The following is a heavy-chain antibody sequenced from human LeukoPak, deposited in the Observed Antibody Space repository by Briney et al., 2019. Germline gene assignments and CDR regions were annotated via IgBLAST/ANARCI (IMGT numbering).Heavy chain of an antibody. J-gene: IGHJ6*04. D-gene: IGHD3-10*01. Sequence: SVTVSCKASGGTFSSYAISWVRQAPGQGLEGMGGIIPIFGTANYAQKFQGRVTITADESTSTAYMELSSLRSEDTAVYYCARNYGSGNYYYYGMDVWGKGTTVTVSS. CDR3: ARNYGSGNYYYYGMDV. V-gene: IGHV1-69*01. CDR1: GGTFSSYA. CDR2: IIPIFGTA.